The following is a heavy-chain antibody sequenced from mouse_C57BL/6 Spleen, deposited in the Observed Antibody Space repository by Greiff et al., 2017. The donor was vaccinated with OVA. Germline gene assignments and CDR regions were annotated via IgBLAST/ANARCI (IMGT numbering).Heavy chain of an antibody. Sequence: QVQLQQPGAELVKPGASVKLSCKASGYTFTSYWMHWVKQRPGQGLEWIGMIHPNSGSTNYNEKFKSKATLTVDKSSSTAYMQLSSLTSEDSAVYYCAREGALITTVVATDYWGQGTTLTVSS. CDR2: IHPNSGST. CDR3: AREGALITTVVATDY. CDR1: GYTFTSYW. J-gene: IGHJ2*01. D-gene: IGHD1-1*01. V-gene: IGHV1-64*01.